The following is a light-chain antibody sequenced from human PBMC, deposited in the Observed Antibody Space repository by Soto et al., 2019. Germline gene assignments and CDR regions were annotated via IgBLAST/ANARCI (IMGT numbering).Light chain of an antibody. Sequence: QSALTQPASVSGSPGQSITISCTGTSXDVGGYNYVSWYQQHPDKAPKLMIFEVTYRPSGVSNRFSGSKSGNTASLTISGLQAEDEADYYCSSYTSSSTHNYVFGTGTKLTVL. V-gene: IGLV2-14*01. CDR1: SXDVGGYNY. CDR2: EVT. J-gene: IGLJ1*01. CDR3: SSYTSSSTHNYV.